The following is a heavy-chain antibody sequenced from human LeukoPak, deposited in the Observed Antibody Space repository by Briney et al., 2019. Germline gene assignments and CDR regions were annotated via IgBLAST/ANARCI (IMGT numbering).Heavy chain of an antibody. CDR3: ARLYYGIAVAGLNWFDP. Sequence: SETLSLTCTVSGGSISSSSYYWGSIRQPPGKGLEWIASIYYSGSTYYNPSLKSRASISVDTSKNQFYLKLSSVPAADTAVDYCARLYYGIAVAGLNWFDPWGQGTLVTVSS. CDR2: IYYSGST. J-gene: IGHJ5*02. CDR1: GGSISSSSYY. D-gene: IGHD6-19*01. V-gene: IGHV4-39*01.